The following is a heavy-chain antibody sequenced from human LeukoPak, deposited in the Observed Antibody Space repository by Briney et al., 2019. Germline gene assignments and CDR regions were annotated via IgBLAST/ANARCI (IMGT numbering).Heavy chain of an antibody. D-gene: IGHD4-17*01. CDR3: ARVLDYGDYVTSLLAY. V-gene: IGHV1-46*01. Sequence: ASVKVSCKASGYTFTSYYMHWVRQAPGQGLEWMGIINPSGGSTSYAQKFQGRVTMTRDTSTSTVYMELSSLRSEDTAVYYCARVLDYGDYVTSLLAYWGQGTLVTVSS. CDR1: GYTFTSYY. J-gene: IGHJ4*02. CDR2: INPSGGST.